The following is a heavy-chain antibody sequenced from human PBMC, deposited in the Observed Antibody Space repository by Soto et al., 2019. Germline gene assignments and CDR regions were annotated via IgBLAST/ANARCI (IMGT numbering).Heavy chain of an antibody. CDR1: GFTFSDYY. J-gene: IGHJ3*02. CDR2: ISSSSSYT. V-gene: IGHV3-11*06. D-gene: IGHD6-13*01. CDR3: ASSIAAAGTHAFDI. Sequence: VGSLRLSCAASGFTFSDYYMSWIRQAPGKGLEWVSYISSSSSYTNYVDSVKGRFTISKDNAKNSLYLQMNSLRAEDTAVYYCASSIAAAGTHAFDIWGQGTMVTVSS.